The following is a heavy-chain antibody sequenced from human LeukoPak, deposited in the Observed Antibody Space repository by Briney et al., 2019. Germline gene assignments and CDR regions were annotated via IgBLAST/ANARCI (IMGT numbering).Heavy chain of an antibody. CDR3: ARKYYDILTGYIGAFDI. Sequence: PSETLSLTCTVSGGSISSYYWGWIRQPPGKGLEWIGSIYYSGSTYYNPSLKSRVTISVDTSKNQFSLKLSSVTAADTAVYYCARKYYDILTGYIGAFDIWGQGTMVTVSS. CDR1: GGSISSYY. D-gene: IGHD3-9*01. CDR2: IYYSGST. V-gene: IGHV4-39*01. J-gene: IGHJ3*02.